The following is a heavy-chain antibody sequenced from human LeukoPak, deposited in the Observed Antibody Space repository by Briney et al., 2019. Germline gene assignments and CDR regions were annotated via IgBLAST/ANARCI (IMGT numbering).Heavy chain of an antibody. CDR3: TADYGSGSYDY. V-gene: IGHV3-15*01. Sequence: GGSLRLFSAASGFTFSNAWMSWVRQAPGKGLEWVGRIKSKTDGGTTDYAAPVKGRFTISRDDSKNTLYLQMNSLKTEDTAVYYCTADYGSGSYDYWGQGTLVTVSS. D-gene: IGHD3-10*01. J-gene: IGHJ4*02. CDR1: GFTFSNAW. CDR2: IKSKTDGGTT.